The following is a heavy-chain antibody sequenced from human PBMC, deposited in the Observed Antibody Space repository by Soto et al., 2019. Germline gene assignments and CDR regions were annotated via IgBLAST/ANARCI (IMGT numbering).Heavy chain of an antibody. Sequence: GGSLRLSCAASGFTVSNNYMSWVRQAPGKGLEWVSSISSSSSYIYYADSVKGRFTISRDNAKNSLYLQMNSLRAEDTAVYYCAREGVVVVPAAISAFDIWGQGTMVTVSS. J-gene: IGHJ3*02. CDR2: ISSSSSYI. D-gene: IGHD2-2*01. CDR1: GFTVSNNY. CDR3: AREGVVVVPAAISAFDI. V-gene: IGHV3-21*01.